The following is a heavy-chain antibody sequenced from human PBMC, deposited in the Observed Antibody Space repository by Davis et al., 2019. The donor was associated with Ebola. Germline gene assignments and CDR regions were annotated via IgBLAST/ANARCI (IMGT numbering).Heavy chain of an antibody. D-gene: IGHD6-19*01. Sequence: SETLSLTCAVYGGSLSGYSWTWIRQTPGKGLEWIGEVNHSGRTNYNPSLKSRVSMSIDTSKNQFSLKVMSVTAADTAVYYCARDRGWLVLGYFDYWGQGTLVTVSS. CDR2: VNHSGRT. CDR3: ARDRGWLVLGYFDY. CDR1: GGSLSGYS. J-gene: IGHJ4*02. V-gene: IGHV4-34*01.